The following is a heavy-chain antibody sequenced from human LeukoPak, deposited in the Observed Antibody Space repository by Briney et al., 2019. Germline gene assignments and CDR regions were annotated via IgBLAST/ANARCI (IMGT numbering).Heavy chain of an antibody. CDR1: GFTFSSYA. Sequence: PGGSLRLSCAASGFTFSSYAMHWVRQAPGKGLEWVAFIRYDGSNKYYADSVKGRFTISRDNSKNTLYLQMNSLRAEDTAVYYCAKDLTAGGIGYRTNAFDIWGQGTMVTVSS. CDR3: AKDLTAGGIGYRTNAFDI. D-gene: IGHD3-22*01. J-gene: IGHJ3*02. CDR2: IRYDGSNK. V-gene: IGHV3-30*02.